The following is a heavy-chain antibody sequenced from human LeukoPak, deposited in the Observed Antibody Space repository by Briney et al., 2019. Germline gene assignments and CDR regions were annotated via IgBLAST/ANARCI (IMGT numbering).Heavy chain of an antibody. J-gene: IGHJ4*02. D-gene: IGHD3-10*01. CDR3: AKHSYGSGSYYREETDY. CDR2: ISYDGSNK. CDR1: RFTFSSYR. Sequence: GRSLTHSCLASRFTFSSYRMHWVRQAAGRGLEWVAVISYDGSNKYHADSVEGRFTISRANSKNTLYLQMNSLRAEDTAVYYCAKHSYGSGSYYREETDYWGQGTLVTVSS. V-gene: IGHV3-30*18.